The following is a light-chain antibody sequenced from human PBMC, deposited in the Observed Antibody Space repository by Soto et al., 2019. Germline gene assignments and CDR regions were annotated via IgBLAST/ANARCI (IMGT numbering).Light chain of an antibody. Sequence: EIVMTQSPATLSVSPGDRATLSCRASESVTSSLAWYQQKPGQPPRLLIYAASTRATDVPARFSGGGSETEFTLTISSLQSEDFAVYFCQQYNIWPLWTFSQGTKVEIK. V-gene: IGKV3-15*01. CDR3: QQYNIWPLWT. CDR1: ESVTSS. J-gene: IGKJ1*01. CDR2: AAS.